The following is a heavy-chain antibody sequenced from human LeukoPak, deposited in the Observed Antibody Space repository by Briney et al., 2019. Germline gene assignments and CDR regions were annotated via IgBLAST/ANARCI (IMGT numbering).Heavy chain of an antibody. CDR2: IKQDGSKK. CDR1: GFTVNSNY. CDR3: TRVGYIDEGIDY. Sequence: GGSLRLSCAASGFTVNSNYMIWVRQAPGKGLEWVANIKQDGSKKSYVDSVKGRFTISRDNAKNSLYLQMNSLRAEDTAIYYCTRVGYIDEGIDYWGQGTLVTVSS. D-gene: IGHD5-24*01. J-gene: IGHJ4*02. V-gene: IGHV3-7*04.